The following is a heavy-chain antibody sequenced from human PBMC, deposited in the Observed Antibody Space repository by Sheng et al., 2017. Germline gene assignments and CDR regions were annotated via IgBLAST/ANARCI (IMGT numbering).Heavy chain of an antibody. D-gene: IGHD2-2*01. CDR1: GYSISSGYY. J-gene: IGHJ5*02. CDR2: IYHRGST. V-gene: IGHV4-38-2*02. Sequence: QVQLQESGPGLVKPLETLSLTCAVSGYSISSGYYWAWIRQPPGKGLEWIGNIYHRGSTYYNPSLKSRVTMSVDTSKNQFSLKLSSVTAADTAVYYCAREGYCSSTSCYLSWFDPWGQGTLVTVSS. CDR3: AREGYCSSTSCYLSWFDP.